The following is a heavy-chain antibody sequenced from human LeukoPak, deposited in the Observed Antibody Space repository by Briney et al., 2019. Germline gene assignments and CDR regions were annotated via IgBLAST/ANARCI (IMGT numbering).Heavy chain of an antibody. Sequence: PSQTLSLTCIVSGGSISSGDYYWSWIRQPPGRGLEWIGYIYYSGSTYYNPSLKSRVTISVDTSKNQFSLKLSSVTAADTAVYYCARSNIVGATSPFVYWGQGTLVTVSS. J-gene: IGHJ4*02. CDR1: GGSISSGDYY. CDR3: ARSNIVGATSPFVY. CDR2: IYYSGST. V-gene: IGHV4-30-4*08. D-gene: IGHD1-26*01.